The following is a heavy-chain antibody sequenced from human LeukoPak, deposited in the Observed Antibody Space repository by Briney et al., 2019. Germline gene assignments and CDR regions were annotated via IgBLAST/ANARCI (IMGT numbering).Heavy chain of an antibody. CDR2: IYYSGDT. Sequence: PSETLSLTCTVSSGSISGFYWSWIRQPPGKRLEWIGYIYYSGDTNYNPSLKSRVTISVDTSKNQFSLKLSSVTAADTAVYYCARVKADSSGWYEIDYWGQGTLVTVSS. V-gene: IGHV4-59*01. CDR3: ARVKADSSGWYEIDY. CDR1: SGSISGFY. D-gene: IGHD6-19*01. J-gene: IGHJ4*02.